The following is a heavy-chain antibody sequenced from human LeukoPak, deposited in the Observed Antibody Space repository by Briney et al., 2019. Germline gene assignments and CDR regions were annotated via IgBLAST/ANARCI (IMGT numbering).Heavy chain of an antibody. V-gene: IGHV3-23*01. CDR3: AKISKSRYFEN. Sequence: GVLRLSCAASGFTFSSYAMSWVRQAPGKGLEWVSAISGSGGSTYYADSVKGRFTISRDNSKNTLYLQMNSLRAEDTAVYYCAKISKSRYFENWGQGTLVTVSS. D-gene: IGHD3-16*02. CDR2: ISGSGGST. CDR1: GFTFSSYA. J-gene: IGHJ4*02.